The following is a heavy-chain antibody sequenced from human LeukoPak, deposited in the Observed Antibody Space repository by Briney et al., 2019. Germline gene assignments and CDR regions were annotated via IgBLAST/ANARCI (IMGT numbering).Heavy chain of an antibody. CDR2: IYPGDSDT. D-gene: IGHD1-26*01. CDR1: GYSFTSYW. J-gene: IGHJ4*02. Sequence: GESLKISCKGSGYSFTSYWIGWVRQMPGKGLEWMGIIYPGDSDTRYSPSFQGQVTISADRSLSTAFLQWSTLKASDTAMYYCARLYRGSSSYYFDYWGQGTLVTVCS. CDR3: ARLYRGSSSYYFDY. V-gene: IGHV5-51*01.